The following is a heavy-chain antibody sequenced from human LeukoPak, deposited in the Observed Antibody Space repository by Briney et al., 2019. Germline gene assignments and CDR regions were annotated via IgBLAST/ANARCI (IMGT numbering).Heavy chain of an antibody. D-gene: IGHD3-22*01. V-gene: IGHV3-53*01. CDR1: GFTVSSNY. Sequence: GGSLRLSCAASGFTVSSNYMSWVRQAPGKGLEWVSVIYSGGSTYYADSVKGRFTISRDNSKNTLYLQMNSLRAEDTAVYYCARLDDSSGYYPFDYWGQGTLVTVSS. CDR3: ARLDDSSGYYPFDY. J-gene: IGHJ4*02. CDR2: IYSGGST.